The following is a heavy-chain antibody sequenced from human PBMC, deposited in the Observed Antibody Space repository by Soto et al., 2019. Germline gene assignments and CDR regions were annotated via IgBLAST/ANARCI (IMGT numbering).Heavy chain of an antibody. CDR1: GFTFSSYG. V-gene: IGHV3-30*18. J-gene: IGHJ3*02. Sequence: PGGSLRLSCAASGFTFSSYGMHWVRQAPGKGLEWVAVISYDGSNKYYADSVKGRFTISRDNSKNTLYLQMNSLRAEDTAVYYCAKITGVGVVAATISDDDFDSWGQGTMVTV. CDR2: ISYDGSNK. D-gene: IGHD2-15*01. CDR3: AKITGVGVVAATISDDDFDS.